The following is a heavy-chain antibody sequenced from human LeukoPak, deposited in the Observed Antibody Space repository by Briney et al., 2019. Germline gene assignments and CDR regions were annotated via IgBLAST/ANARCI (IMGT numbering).Heavy chain of an antibody. V-gene: IGHV3-23*01. CDR1: GFTFSSYA. CDR2: ISGSGFTT. J-gene: IGHJ5*02. Sequence: GGSLRLSCAASGFTFSSYAMTWVRQAPGKGLEWVSSISGSGFTTFYADSVRGRFTISRDNAKNSLYLQMNSLRAEDTAVYYCARGSIAARPGSWDWFDPWGQGTRVTVSS. CDR3: ARGSIAARPGSWDWFDP. D-gene: IGHD6-6*01.